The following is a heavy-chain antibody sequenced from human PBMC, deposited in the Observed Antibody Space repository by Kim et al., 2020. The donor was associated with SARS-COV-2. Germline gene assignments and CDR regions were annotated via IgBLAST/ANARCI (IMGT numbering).Heavy chain of an antibody. J-gene: IGHJ4*02. CDR2: INTNTGNP. CDR3: ASSITIFGVVISYTTADY. D-gene: IGHD3-3*01. Sequence: ASVKVSCKASGYTFTSYAMNWVRQAPGQGLEWMGWINTNTGNPTYAQGFTGRFVFSLGTSVSTAYLQISSLKAEDTAVYYCASSITIFGVVISYTTADYWGQGTLVTVSS. CDR1: GYTFTSYA. V-gene: IGHV7-4-1*02.